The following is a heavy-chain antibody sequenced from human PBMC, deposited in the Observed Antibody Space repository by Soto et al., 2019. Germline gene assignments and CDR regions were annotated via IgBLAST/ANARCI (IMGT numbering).Heavy chain of an antibody. CDR3: ARARLDTPALDY. D-gene: IGHD2-2*01. V-gene: IGHV3-30*09. CDR1: GFTFSPSA. CDR2: ISYDGNNK. Sequence: QVQLVESGGGVVQPGRSLRLSCAASGFTFSPSAMHWVRQAPGKGLEWVAVISYDGNNKNYADSVKGRLAISRDNSRNTLYLQMNSLRAEDTAVYYCARARLDTPALDYWGQGTLVTVSS. J-gene: IGHJ4*02.